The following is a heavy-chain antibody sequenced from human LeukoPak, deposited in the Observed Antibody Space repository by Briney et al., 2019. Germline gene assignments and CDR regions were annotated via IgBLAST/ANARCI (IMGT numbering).Heavy chain of an antibody. D-gene: IGHD3-22*01. CDR2: IKHNGGEK. Sequence: PGGSLRLSCVASGFTFTDYFMSWVRQAPGKGLEWVASIKHNGGEKYYVDSVKGRFTISRDNAKNSLYLEMSSLRVADTAVYYCARDRGWRSSGYYLYHFDYWGQGTLVTFAS. CDR3: ARDRGWRSSGYYLYHFDY. CDR1: GFTFTDYF. V-gene: IGHV3-7*01. J-gene: IGHJ4*02.